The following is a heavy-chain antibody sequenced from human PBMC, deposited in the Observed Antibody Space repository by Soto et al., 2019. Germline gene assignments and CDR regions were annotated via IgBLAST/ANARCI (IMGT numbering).Heavy chain of an antibody. CDR1: GYTFTGYY. J-gene: IGHJ6*02. CDR3: ARNKFNVLLYGRLQQNGMDL. V-gene: IGHV1-2*02. D-gene: IGHD3-10*01. CDR2: INPNSGGT. Sequence: ASVKVSCKASGYTFTGYYMHWVRQAPGQGLEWMGWINPNSGGTNYAQKFQGRVTMTRDTSISTAYMELSRLRSDDTAVYYCARNKFNVLLYGRLQQNGMDLWGQGTTVTVSS.